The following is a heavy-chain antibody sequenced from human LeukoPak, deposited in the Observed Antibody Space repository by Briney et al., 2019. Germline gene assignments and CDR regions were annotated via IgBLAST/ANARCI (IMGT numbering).Heavy chain of an antibody. Sequence: GGSLRLSCAASGLTFSDYAMSWFRQAPGKGLEWVSGITSGFTPHYADSVKGRFTISRDNSKNTFHLQLNSLRAEDTAVYYCAKDYSDSRVADVFFEYWGQGTLVTVSS. CDR3: AKDYSDSRVADVFFEY. V-gene: IGHV3-23*01. CDR2: ITSGFTP. J-gene: IGHJ4*02. D-gene: IGHD2-15*01. CDR1: GLTFSDYA.